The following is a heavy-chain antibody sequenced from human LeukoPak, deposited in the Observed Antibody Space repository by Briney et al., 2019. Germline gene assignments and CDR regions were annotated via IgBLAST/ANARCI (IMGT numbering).Heavy chain of an antibody. J-gene: IGHJ4*02. Sequence: ASVKVSCKASGYTFTSYWIGWVRQMPGKGLEWMGIIYPGDSDTRYSPSFQGQVTISADKSISTAYLQWSSLKASDTAMYYCARHTVGATMGVDYWGQGTLVTVSS. CDR2: IYPGDSDT. CDR3: ARHTVGATMGVDY. D-gene: IGHD1-26*01. V-gene: IGHV5-51*01. CDR1: GYTFTSYW.